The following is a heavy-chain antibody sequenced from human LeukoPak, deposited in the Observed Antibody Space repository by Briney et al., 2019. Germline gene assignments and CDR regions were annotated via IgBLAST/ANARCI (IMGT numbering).Heavy chain of an antibody. J-gene: IGHJ6*03. V-gene: IGHV4-34*01. CDR3: ARARGVWSGYSNYYYYYYMDV. D-gene: IGHD3-3*01. Sequence: SETLSLTCAVYGGSFSGYYWSWIRQPPGKGLEWIGEIYHSGSTNYNPSLKSRVTISVDTSKNQFSLKLSSVTAADTAVYYCARARGVWSGYSNYYYYYYMDVWGKGTTVTVSS. CDR1: GGSFSGYY. CDR2: IYHSGST.